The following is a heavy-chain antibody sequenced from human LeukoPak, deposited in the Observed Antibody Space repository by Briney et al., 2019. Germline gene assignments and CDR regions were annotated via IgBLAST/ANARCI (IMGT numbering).Heavy chain of an antibody. CDR2: IYYNGNT. J-gene: IGHJ3*02. CDR3: ARLGRPAAFDI. CDR1: GGSISTYY. V-gene: IGHV4-59*08. Sequence: SETLSLTCTVSGGSISTYYWSWIRQPPGKGLEWIGYIYYNGNTNYNPSLKSRLTISIDTSKNQFSLKLTSVTAADTAQYHCARLGRPAAFDIWGQGTMVTVSS. D-gene: IGHD3-16*01.